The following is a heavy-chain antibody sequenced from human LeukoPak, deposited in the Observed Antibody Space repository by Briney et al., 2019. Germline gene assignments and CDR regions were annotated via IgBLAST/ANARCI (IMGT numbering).Heavy chain of an antibody. J-gene: IGHJ4*02. D-gene: IGHD3-22*01. Sequence: ETLSLTCTVSGGSISSYYWSWVRQAPGKGLEWVANIKQDGSEKYYVDSVKGRFTISRDNAKNSLYLQMNSLRAEDTAVYYCARGPMIGYYFDYWGQGTLVTVSS. V-gene: IGHV3-7*01. CDR1: GGSISSYY. CDR2: IKQDGSEK. CDR3: ARGPMIGYYFDY.